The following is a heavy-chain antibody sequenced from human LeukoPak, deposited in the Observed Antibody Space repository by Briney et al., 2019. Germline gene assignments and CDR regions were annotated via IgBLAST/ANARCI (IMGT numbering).Heavy chain of an antibody. D-gene: IGHD5-18*01. CDR3: VKCGYRYGYYDAFDI. V-gene: IGHV3-64D*06. Sequence: PGGSLRLTCSASGLIFSTYVMHWVRQAPGKGLEYVSAISSDGGSAYYEDSVKGRFTISRDNSKNTLYLQMSSLRAEDTAVYYCVKCGYRYGYYDAFDIWGQGTMVTVSS. J-gene: IGHJ3*02. CDR2: ISSDGGSA. CDR1: GLIFSTYV.